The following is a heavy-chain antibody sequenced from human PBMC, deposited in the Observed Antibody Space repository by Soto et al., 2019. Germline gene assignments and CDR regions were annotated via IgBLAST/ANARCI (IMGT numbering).Heavy chain of an antibody. V-gene: IGHV4-34*01. D-gene: IGHD6-6*01. Sequence: QVQLQQWGAGLLKPSETLSLTCAVYGGSFSGYYWSWIRQPPGKGLEWIGEINHSGSTNYNPSLKSRVTISVDTSKNQFSLKLSSVTAADTAVYYCARARRGGLVRRHYYYYMDVWGKGTTVTVSS. CDR1: GGSFSGYY. J-gene: IGHJ6*03. CDR3: ARARRGGLVRRHYYYYMDV. CDR2: INHSGST.